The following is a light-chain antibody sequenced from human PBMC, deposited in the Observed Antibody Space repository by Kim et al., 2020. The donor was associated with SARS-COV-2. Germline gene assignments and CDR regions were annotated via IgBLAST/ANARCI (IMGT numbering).Light chain of an antibody. CDR2: AAS. J-gene: IGKJ2*01. CDR1: QSVADF. Sequence: EIVLTQSPATLSLSPGERVTLSCRASQSVADFLGWYQQKPGQAPRLLIYAASKRATGIPARFSGSGSGTDFTLTISSLEPEDFAVYYSQQRSLSPQAFGQGNKLEI. CDR3: QQRSLSPQA. V-gene: IGKV3-11*01.